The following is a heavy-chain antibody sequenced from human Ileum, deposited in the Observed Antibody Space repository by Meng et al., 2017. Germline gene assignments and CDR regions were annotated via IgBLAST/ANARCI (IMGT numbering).Heavy chain of an antibody. J-gene: IGHJ4*02. CDR1: GAYVSANSY. V-gene: IGHV4-4*02. Sequence: QGHLQDSGPGLVKPSETRSLPCSVSGAYVSANSYWSWVRQPPGKGLAWIGQIDQSGNSYYSPSLKSRVTMSIDKSKNQFSLRLTSVTAADTAVYYCARHGGYYQDFWGQGTLVTVSS. CDR2: IDQSGNS. CDR3: ARHGGYYQDF. D-gene: IGHD4/OR15-4a*01.